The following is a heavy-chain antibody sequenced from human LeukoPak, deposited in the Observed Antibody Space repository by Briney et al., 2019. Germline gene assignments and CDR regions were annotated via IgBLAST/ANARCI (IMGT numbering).Heavy chain of an antibody. V-gene: IGHV3-7*01. J-gene: IGHJ4*02. CDR3: ARDQRPVYCSGGSCYSDY. D-gene: IGHD2-15*01. CDR2: IKQDGSEK. CDR1: GFTFSSYW. Sequence: PGGSLRLSCAASGFTFSSYWMSWVRQAPGKGLEWVANIKQDGSEKYYVGSVKGRFTISRDNAKNSLYLQMNSLRAEDTAVYYCARDQRPVYCSGGSCYSDYWGQGTLVTVSS.